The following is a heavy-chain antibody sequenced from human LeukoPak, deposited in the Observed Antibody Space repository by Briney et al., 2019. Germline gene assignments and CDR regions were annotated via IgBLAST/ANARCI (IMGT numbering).Heavy chain of an antibody. CDR3: ARDPPYYDFWSGPGYYFDY. CDR1: GYTFTSYY. D-gene: IGHD3-3*01. V-gene: IGHV1-46*01. CDR2: INPSGGST. Sequence: ASVKVSCKASGYTFTSYYMHWVRQAPGQGLEWMGIINPSGGSTGYAQKFQGRVTMTRDTSTSTVYMELSSLRSEDTAVYYCARDPPYYDFWSGPGYYFDYWGQGTLVTVSS. J-gene: IGHJ4*02.